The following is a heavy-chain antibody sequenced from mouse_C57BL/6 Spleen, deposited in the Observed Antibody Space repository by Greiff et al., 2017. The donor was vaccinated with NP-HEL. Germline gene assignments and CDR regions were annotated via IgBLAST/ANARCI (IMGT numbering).Heavy chain of an antibody. CDR2: ISYDGSN. CDR3: ARGVLRPDV. Sequence: EVKLVESGPGLVKPSQSLSLTCSVTGYSITSGYYWNWIRQFPGNKLEWMGYISYDGSNNYNPSLKNRISITRDTSKNQFFLKLNSVTTEDTATYYCARGVLRPDVWGTGTTVTVSS. CDR1: GYSITSGYY. D-gene: IGHD1-2*01. J-gene: IGHJ1*03. V-gene: IGHV3-6*01.